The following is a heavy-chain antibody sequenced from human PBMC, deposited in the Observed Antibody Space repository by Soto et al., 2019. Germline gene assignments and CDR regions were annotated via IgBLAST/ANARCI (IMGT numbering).Heavy chain of an antibody. CDR1: GYTFTNYA. V-gene: IGHV1-18*01. D-gene: IGHD3-10*01. Sequence: VQLVQSGAEVKKHGASVKVSCKASGYTFTNYAISWVRQAPGQGLEWMGWISAYNGNTNYAQKLQGRVTMTTDTSTSSASMELRSLRSDDTAVYYCARAWFGDFVYYFDYWGQGTLVTVSS. CDR2: ISAYNGNT. J-gene: IGHJ4*02. CDR3: ARAWFGDFVYYFDY.